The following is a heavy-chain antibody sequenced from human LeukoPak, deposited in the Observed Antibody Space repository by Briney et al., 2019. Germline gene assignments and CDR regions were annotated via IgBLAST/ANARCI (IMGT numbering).Heavy chain of an antibody. V-gene: IGHV3-30*18. Sequence: PGGSLRLSCAASGFTFGSYGMHWVRQAPGKGLEWVAVIPYDGSNKYYADSVKGRFTISRDNSKNTLYLQMNSLRAEDTAVYYCAKVAGIRTTALDYWGQGTLVTVSS. CDR1: GFTFGSYG. CDR2: IPYDGSNK. J-gene: IGHJ4*02. CDR3: AKVAGIRTTALDY. D-gene: IGHD1-14*01.